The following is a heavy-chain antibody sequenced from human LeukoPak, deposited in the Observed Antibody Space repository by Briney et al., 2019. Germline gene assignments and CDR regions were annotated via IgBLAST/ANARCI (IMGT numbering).Heavy chain of an antibody. Sequence: SETLSLTCTVSGGSISTYFWSWIRQPPGKGLEWIGYIYHDGSTNYNPSLNRRVAISVETSQNEFSLKLTSVTAADTAVYYCARGETYSSGWPYFDYWGQGTLVTVSS. V-gene: IGHV4-59*12. J-gene: IGHJ4*02. D-gene: IGHD6-19*01. CDR2: IYHDGST. CDR3: ARGETYSSGWPYFDY. CDR1: GGSISTYF.